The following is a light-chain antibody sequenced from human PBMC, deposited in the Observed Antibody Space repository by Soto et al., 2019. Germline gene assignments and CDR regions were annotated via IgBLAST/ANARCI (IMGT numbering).Light chain of an antibody. CDR1: QSLSTY. J-gene: IGKJ1*01. CDR3: QHTDGPPPT. V-gene: IGKV1-39*01. Sequence: DIQMTQSPSSLSASVGDRVTITCRASQSLSTYLNWHQQKPGKAPRLLIHNASKLQSGVPSRYSARGSATDFTHTINTLLPENLRSYSCQHTDGPPPTLGQGTNVDIK. CDR2: NAS.